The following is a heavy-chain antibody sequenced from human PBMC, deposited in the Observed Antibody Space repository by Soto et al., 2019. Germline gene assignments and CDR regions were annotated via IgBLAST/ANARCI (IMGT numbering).Heavy chain of an antibody. J-gene: IGHJ4*02. Sequence: EVKLLESGGGLVQPGESLRLACAASGFSFSNYAMSWVRQAPGKGLEWVSSISGSGGSTYYADSVKGRFTISRVNSKNPLYLQMNSLRAEDTAVYYCAKDLEGSGYDSGNDYWGQGTLVTVSS. D-gene: IGHD5-12*01. V-gene: IGHV3-23*01. CDR3: AKDLEGSGYDSGNDY. CDR2: ISGSGGST. CDR1: GFSFSNYA.